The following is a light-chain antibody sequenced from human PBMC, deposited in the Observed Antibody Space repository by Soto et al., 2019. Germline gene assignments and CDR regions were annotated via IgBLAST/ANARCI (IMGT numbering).Light chain of an antibody. V-gene: IGKV3-20*01. CDR3: QQYGSSRFT. CDR1: QSISSSY. CDR2: GAS. J-gene: IGKJ3*01. Sequence: EIVLTQSPGTLSLSPGERATLSCRASQSISSSYLAWYQQKPGQAPRLLVYGASSRATGIPDRFSGSGSGTDFTLTISRLEHEYFAVYYCQQYGSSRFTFGPGTKVDIK.